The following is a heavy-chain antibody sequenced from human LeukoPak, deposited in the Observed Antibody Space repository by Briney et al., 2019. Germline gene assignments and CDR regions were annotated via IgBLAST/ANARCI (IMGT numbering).Heavy chain of an antibody. CDR2: IYHSGSP. J-gene: IGHJ4*02. CDR1: GGSISSNNW. Sequence: SETLSLTCAVSGGSISSNNWWGWVHQPPGKGLEWIGEIYHSGSPNYNPSLKSRVTISVDKSRNHFSPNLSSVTAADTAVYYCARVNINNWHSCDYWGQGTLVTVSS. CDR3: ARVNINNWHSCDY. D-gene: IGHD1-1*01. V-gene: IGHV4-4*02.